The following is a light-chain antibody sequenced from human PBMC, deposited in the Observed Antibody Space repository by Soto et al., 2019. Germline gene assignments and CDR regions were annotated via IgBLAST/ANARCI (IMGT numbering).Light chain of an antibody. Sequence: SVLTQPASVSGSPGQSITISCTGTSSDVGSYNFVSWYQQHPGKAPKLMIYEGSKRPPGVSNRFSGSKSGNTASLTIFGFQAEDEADYYCCSYAGSRTFYVFGTGTKVTVL. CDR1: SSDVGSYNF. V-gene: IGLV2-23*01. J-gene: IGLJ1*01. CDR2: EGS. CDR3: CSYAGSRTFYV.